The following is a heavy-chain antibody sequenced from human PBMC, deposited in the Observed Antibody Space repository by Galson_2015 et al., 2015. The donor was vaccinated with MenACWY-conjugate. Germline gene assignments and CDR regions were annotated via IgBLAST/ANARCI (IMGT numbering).Heavy chain of an antibody. V-gene: IGHV3-7*03. CDR3: AIGLDGMDV. Sequence: LRLFCDASGFFFRNYWLTWVRQPPGGEVEWGVSIKKDGSEKYYVDSVKGRFTISRDNAKNSMYLKMNSLRVEDTAVYSCAIGLDGMDVWGQGTTVTASS. J-gene: IGHJ6*02. CDR1: GFFFRNYW. CDR2: IKKDGSEK.